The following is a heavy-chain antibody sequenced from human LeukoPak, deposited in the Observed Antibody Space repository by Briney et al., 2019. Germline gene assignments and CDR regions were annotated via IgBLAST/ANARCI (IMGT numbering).Heavy chain of an antibody. D-gene: IGHD6-6*01. CDR2: IYSSSST. Sequence: GGSLRLSCAASGFTVSTNYMSWVRQAPGKGLEWVSVIYSSSSTYYADSVKGRFTIFRDNSKNTLYLQMNSLRAEDTAVYYCARDGGLAPYSSSTPFDYWGQGTLVTVSS. J-gene: IGHJ4*02. CDR1: GFTVSTNY. V-gene: IGHV3-66*03. CDR3: ARDGGLAPYSSSTPFDY.